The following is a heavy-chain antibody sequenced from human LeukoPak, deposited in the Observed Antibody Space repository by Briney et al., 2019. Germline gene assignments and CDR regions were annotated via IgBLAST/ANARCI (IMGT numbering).Heavy chain of an antibody. CDR3: ARDRRMTDYMDV. J-gene: IGHJ6*03. CDR2: IIPILAIA. V-gene: IGHV1-69*04. Sequence: ASVKLSCNASGGTFSSYTISWVRQAPGQGREWMGRIIPILAIANYAQKFQGRVTITADKSTSTAYMELSSLRSEDTAVYYCARDRRMTDYMDVWGKGTTVTVSS. D-gene: IGHD2-8*01. CDR1: GGTFSSYT.